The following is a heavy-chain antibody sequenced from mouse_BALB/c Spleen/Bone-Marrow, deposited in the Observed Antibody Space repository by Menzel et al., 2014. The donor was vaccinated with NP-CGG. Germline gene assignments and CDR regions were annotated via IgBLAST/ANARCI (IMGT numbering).Heavy chain of an antibody. Sequence: EVQLQQSGAELVKPGASVKLSCTASGFNIKDTYMHWVKQRPEHGLEWIGRIDPANGNTKYDPKFQGKATITADTSSNTAYLQLSSLTSEDTAVYYCARWLPLAYWGQGTLVTVSA. CDR3: ARWLPLAY. CDR1: GFNIKDTY. CDR2: IDPANGNT. V-gene: IGHV14-3*02. D-gene: IGHD2-2*01. J-gene: IGHJ3*01.